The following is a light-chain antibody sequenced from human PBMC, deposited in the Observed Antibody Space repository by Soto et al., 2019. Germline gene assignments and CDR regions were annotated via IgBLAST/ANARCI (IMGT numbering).Light chain of an antibody. Sequence: DIQLTQSPSFLSASVGDRVTITCRASQGISSYLAWYQQKPGKAPKLLIYAASTLQSGVPSRFSGSGSGTEFTLTISSLQPEDFATYYCQQLNSYPLITFGQETRLEIK. CDR3: QQLNSYPLIT. J-gene: IGKJ5*01. V-gene: IGKV1-9*01. CDR2: AAS. CDR1: QGISSY.